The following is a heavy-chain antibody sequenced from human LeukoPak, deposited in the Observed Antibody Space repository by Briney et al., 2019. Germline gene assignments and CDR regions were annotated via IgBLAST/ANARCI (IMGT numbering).Heavy chain of an antibody. V-gene: IGHV4-34*01. Sequence: PSETLSLTCAVYGGSFSGYYWSWIRQPPGKGLEWIGEINHSGSTNYNPSLKSRVTISIDTSKNQFSLKLSSVTAADTAVYYCARFQYDASAYYFDYWGQGTLVTVSS. CDR3: ARFQYDASAYYFDY. CDR1: GGSFSGYY. CDR2: INHSGST. J-gene: IGHJ4*02. D-gene: IGHD3-22*01.